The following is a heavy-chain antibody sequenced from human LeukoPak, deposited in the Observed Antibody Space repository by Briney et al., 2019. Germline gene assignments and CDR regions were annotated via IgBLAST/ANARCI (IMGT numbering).Heavy chain of an antibody. Sequence: PGGSLRLSCAASGVTVSGNYMSWVRQAPGKGLEWVSVIYTSGDTYYADSVEGRFTISRDSSKNTLYLQMNTLRTEDTAVYYCVRVRYSGSWFPVPNFDCWGQGTLVTVSS. V-gene: IGHV3-66*01. CDR1: GVTVSGNY. D-gene: IGHD1-26*01. J-gene: IGHJ4*02. CDR2: IYTSGDT. CDR3: VRVRYSGSWFPVPNFDC.